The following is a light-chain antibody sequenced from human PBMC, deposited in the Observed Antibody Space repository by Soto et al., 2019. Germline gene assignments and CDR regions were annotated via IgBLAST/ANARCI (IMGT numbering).Light chain of an antibody. Sequence: DIQMTQSRSSLSGSVEDRVTITCRASENISRHLNWYQQKPGKAPKLLIYAASSLQNGVPSRFRGGGSGTDFTLTISNLQPEDFATYYCQQTYTTLSITFGQGTRLESK. CDR3: QQTYTTLSIT. V-gene: IGKV1-39*01. CDR1: ENISRH. CDR2: AAS. J-gene: IGKJ5*01.